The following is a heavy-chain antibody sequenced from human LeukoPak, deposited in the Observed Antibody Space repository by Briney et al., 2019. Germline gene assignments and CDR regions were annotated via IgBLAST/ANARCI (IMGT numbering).Heavy chain of an antibody. D-gene: IGHD2-15*01. V-gene: IGHV3-74*01. CDR2: IKSDGSST. CDR1: GFTFSSYW. J-gene: IGHJ4*02. CDR3: AGRHCSGGGCYFAGADPFDY. Sequence: GGSLRLSCAASGFTFSSYWMHWVRQAPGKGLVWVSRIKSDGSSTNYADSVKGRFTISRDNAKNTLYLQMNGLRAEDTAVYFCAGRHCSGGGCYFAGADPFDYWGRGTLVTVSS.